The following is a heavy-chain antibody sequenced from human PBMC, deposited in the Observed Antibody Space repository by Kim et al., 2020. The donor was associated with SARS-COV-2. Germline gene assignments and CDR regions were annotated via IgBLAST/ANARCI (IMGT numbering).Heavy chain of an antibody. CDR1: GYTFTSYA. CDR3: ARVRGSGSYLDY. CDR2: INAGNGNT. D-gene: IGHD3-10*01. Sequence: ASVKVSCKASGYTFTSYAMHWVRQAPGQRLEWMGWINAGNGNTKYSQKFQGRVTITRDTSASTAYMELSSLRSEDTAVYYCARVRGSGSYLDYWGQGTLVTVSS. J-gene: IGHJ4*02. V-gene: IGHV1-3*01.